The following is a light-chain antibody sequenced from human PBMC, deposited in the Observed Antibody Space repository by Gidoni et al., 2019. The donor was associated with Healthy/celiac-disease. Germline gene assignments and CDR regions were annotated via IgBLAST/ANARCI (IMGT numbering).Light chain of an antibody. CDR3: QQYGSSLWT. J-gene: IGKJ1*01. Sequence: EIVLTQSPGTLSLSPGERATLSCRVSQSVSSSYLAWYQQKPGQAPRLLIYGASSRATGIPDRFSGCGSGTDFTLTISRLEPEDFAVYYCQQYGSSLWTFXQXTKVXIK. V-gene: IGKV3-20*01. CDR1: QSVSSSY. CDR2: GAS.